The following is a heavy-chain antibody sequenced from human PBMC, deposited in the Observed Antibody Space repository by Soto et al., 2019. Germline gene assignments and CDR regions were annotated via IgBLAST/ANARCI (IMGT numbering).Heavy chain of an antibody. D-gene: IGHD2-15*01. CDR3: AKVRAVVVVAATDAFDI. J-gene: IGHJ3*02. CDR2: ISGSGGST. CDR1: GFTFSSYA. V-gene: IGHV3-23*01. Sequence: GGSLRLSCAASGFTFSSYAMSWVRQAPGKGLEWVSAISGSGGSTYYADSVRGRFTISRDNSKNTLYLQMNSLRAEDTAVYYCAKVRAVVVVAATDAFDIWGQGTMVTVSS.